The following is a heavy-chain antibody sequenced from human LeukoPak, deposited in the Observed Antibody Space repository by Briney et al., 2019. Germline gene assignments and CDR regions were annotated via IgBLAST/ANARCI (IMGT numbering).Heavy chain of an antibody. D-gene: IGHD6-19*01. CDR1: GFTFSSYG. Sequence: GRSLRLSCAASGFTFSSYGMHWVRQAPREGLEWVAVIWYDGSNKYYADSVKGRFTISRDNSKNTLYLQMNSLRAEDTAVYYCASTSGWYEPIDYWGQGTLVTVSS. CDR3: ASTSGWYEPIDY. V-gene: IGHV3-33*01. CDR2: IWYDGSNK. J-gene: IGHJ4*02.